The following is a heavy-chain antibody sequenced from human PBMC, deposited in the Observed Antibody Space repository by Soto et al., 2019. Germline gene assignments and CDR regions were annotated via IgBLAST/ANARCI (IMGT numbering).Heavy chain of an antibody. Sequence: ASVKVSCKESGYTFTSYYMHWVRQAPGQGLEWMGIINPSGGSTSYAQKFQGRVTMTRDTSTSTVYMELSSLRSEDTAVYYCAGGGXIFGVVIEYYYYYGMDVWGQGTTVTVSS. CDR2: INPSGGST. J-gene: IGHJ6*02. CDR1: GYTFTSYY. D-gene: IGHD3-3*01. V-gene: IGHV1-46*01. CDR3: AGGGXIFGVVIEYYYYYGMDV.